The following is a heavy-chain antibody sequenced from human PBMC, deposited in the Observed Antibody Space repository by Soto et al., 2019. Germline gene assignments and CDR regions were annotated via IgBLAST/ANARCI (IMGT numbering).Heavy chain of an antibody. Sequence: SETLSLTCAVSGYSISSGYYWGWIRQPPGKGLEWIGSIYHSGSTYYNPSLKSRVTISVDTSKNQFSLKLSSVTAADTAVYYCARDAYSGYYSGPAVYYCDCWGQGALVTVSS. CDR2: IYHSGST. V-gene: IGHV4-38-2*02. J-gene: IGHJ4*02. CDR1: GYSISSGYY. D-gene: IGHD3-22*01. CDR3: ARDAYSGYYSGPAVYYCDC.